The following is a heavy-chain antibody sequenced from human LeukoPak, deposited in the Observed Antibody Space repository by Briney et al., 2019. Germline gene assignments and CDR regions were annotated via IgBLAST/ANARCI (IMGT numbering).Heavy chain of an antibody. D-gene: IGHD3-22*01. J-gene: IGHJ4*02. Sequence: ASVKVSCKASGYTFASYAMHWVRQAPGQRLEWMGWILAGNGNTKYSQRFQGRVTITRDTSARTAHMELSSLKSEDTAVYYCARALGIVYSRPFDYWGQGTLVTVSS. V-gene: IGHV1-3*01. CDR3: ARALGIVYSRPFDY. CDR2: ILAGNGNT. CDR1: GYTFASYA.